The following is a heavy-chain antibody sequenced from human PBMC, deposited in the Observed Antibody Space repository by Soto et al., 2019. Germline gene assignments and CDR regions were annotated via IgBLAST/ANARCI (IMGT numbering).Heavy chain of an antibody. CDR2: ISSRSSTI. V-gene: IGHV3-48*02. CDR3: ARDRGSGSYFEAFDI. D-gene: IGHD1-26*01. CDR1: GFTFSSYS. J-gene: IGHJ3*02. Sequence: PSGSLRLSCAASGFTFSSYSMNWVRQAPGKGLEWVSYISSRSSTIYYADSVKGRFTISRDNAKNSLYLQMNSLRDEDTAVYYCARDRGSGSYFEAFDIWGQGTMVTVSS.